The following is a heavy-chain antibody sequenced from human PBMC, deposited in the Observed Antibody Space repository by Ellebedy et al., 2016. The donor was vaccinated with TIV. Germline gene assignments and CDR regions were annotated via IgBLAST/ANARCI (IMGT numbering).Heavy chain of an antibody. J-gene: IGHJ5*02. CDR2: IYYSGST. CDR3: ARDAGDFWSGYASKGSWFDP. V-gene: IGHV4-59*01. D-gene: IGHD3-3*01. Sequence: SETLSLXCTVPGGSISSYYWSWIRQPQGKGLEWIGYIYYSGSTNYNPSLKSRVTISVDTSKNQFSLELRSVTVADPAVYYCARDAGDFWSGYASKGSWFDPWGQGTLVTVSS. CDR1: GGSISSYY.